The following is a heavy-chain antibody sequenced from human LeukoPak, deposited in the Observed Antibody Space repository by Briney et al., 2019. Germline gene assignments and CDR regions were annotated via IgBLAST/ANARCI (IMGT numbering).Heavy chain of an antibody. CDR2: ISSSSSYI. CDR1: GFTFSSYS. Sequence: GGSLRLSCAASGFTFSSYSMNWVRQAPGKGLEWVSSISSSSSYIYYADSEKGRFTISRDNAKNSLYLQMNSLRAEDTAVYYCARASSGWTTFDYWGQGTLVTVSS. J-gene: IGHJ4*02. D-gene: IGHD6-19*01. CDR3: ARASSGWTTFDY. V-gene: IGHV3-21*01.